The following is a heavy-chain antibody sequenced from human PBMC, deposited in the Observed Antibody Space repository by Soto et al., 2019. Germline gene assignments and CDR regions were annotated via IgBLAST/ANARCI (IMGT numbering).Heavy chain of an antibody. CDR1: GYTFTSYD. Sequence: ASVKVSWKASGYTFTSYDMHWVRQAPGQGLEWMGIINPSGGSTSYAQKFQGRVTMTRDTSTSTVYMELSSLRSEDTAVYYCARDLGGDYDFWSGNGYGMDVWGQGTTVTVSS. CDR2: INPSGGST. V-gene: IGHV1-46*01. J-gene: IGHJ6*02. CDR3: ARDLGGDYDFWSGNGYGMDV. D-gene: IGHD3-3*01.